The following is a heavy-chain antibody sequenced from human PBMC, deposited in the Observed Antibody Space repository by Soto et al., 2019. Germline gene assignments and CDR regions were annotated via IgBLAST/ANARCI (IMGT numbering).Heavy chain of an antibody. V-gene: IGHV3-11*01. J-gene: IGHJ3*02. Sequence: QVQLVESGGGLVQPGGSLRLSCAASGFTFSNYYMSWIRQATGKGLEWVSYISSSGSTIYYADSVKGRFTISRDNAKNSLYLHMNSLRAEDTAVYYCARVGPVVAAPKSDAFDIWGPGTMGTVSS. CDR1: GFTFSNYY. CDR2: ISSSGSTI. D-gene: IGHD2-15*01. CDR3: ARVGPVVAAPKSDAFDI.